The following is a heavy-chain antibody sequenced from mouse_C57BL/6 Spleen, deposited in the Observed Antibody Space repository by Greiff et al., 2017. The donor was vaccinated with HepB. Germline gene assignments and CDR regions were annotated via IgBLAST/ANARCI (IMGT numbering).Heavy chain of an antibody. CDR2: IYPRSGNT. CDR3: RLIYYYGSSYSGFAY. V-gene: IGHV1-81*01. Sequence: VQLVESGAELARPGASVKLSCKASGYTFTSYGISWVKQRTGQGLEWIGEIYPRSGNTYYNEKFKGKATLTADKSSSTAYMELRSLTSEDSAVYFCRLIYYYGSSYSGFAYWGQGTLVTVSA. D-gene: IGHD1-1*01. J-gene: IGHJ3*01. CDR1: GYTFTSYG.